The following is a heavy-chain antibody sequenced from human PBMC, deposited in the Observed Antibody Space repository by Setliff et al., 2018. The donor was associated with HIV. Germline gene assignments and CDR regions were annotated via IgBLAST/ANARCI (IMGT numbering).Heavy chain of an antibody. V-gene: IGHV4-39*01. CDR3: ARRGIIAGTTDF. Sequence: PSETLSLTCTVSNGSISSSSYFWGWIRQPPGKGLEWSGNIFYSGSTYYNPSLKSRVLISVDTSKNQFSLKLTSVTAADTAVYYCARRGIIAGTTDFWGQGTPVTVSS. J-gene: IGHJ4*02. CDR2: IFYSGST. CDR1: NGSISSSSYF. D-gene: IGHD1-7*01.